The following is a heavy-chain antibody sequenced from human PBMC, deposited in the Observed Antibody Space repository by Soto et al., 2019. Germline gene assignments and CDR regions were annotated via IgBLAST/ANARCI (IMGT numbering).Heavy chain of an antibody. D-gene: IGHD6-25*01. J-gene: IGHJ6*02. Sequence: QVQLVQSGAEVREPGASVKVSCKASGYTFTSYYMHWVRQAPGQGLEWMGIINPSGGSTSYAQKFQGRVTMTRDTSTNTIYMCLSSLRSEDTAVYYCAREVGAGYYYGMDVWGQGTTVTVSS. CDR2: INPSGGST. CDR1: GYTFTSYY. CDR3: AREVGAGYYYGMDV. V-gene: IGHV1-46*01.